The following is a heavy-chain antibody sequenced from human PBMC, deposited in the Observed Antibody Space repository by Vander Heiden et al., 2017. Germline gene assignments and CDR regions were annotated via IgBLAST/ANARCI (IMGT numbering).Heavy chain of an antibody. V-gene: IGHV4-34*01. CDR1: GGSFSGYY. J-gene: IGHJ5*02. CDR2: INHSGST. D-gene: IGHD3-3*01. Sequence: QVQLQQWGAGLLKPSETLSLTCAVYGGSFSGYYWSWILQPPGKGLEWIGEINHSGSTNYNPSLKSRVTISVDTSKNQFSLKLSSVTAADTAVYYCARGDFWSGYGNWFDPWGQGTLVTVSS. CDR3: ARGDFWSGYGNWFDP.